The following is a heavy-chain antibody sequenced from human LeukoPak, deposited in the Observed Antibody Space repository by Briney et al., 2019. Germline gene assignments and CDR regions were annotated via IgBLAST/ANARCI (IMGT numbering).Heavy chain of an antibody. Sequence: GGSLRLSCTASGFTFGDYAMSWVRQAPGKRLKWVGFIKSKAYGGTTEYAASVKGRFTISRDDSKSIAYLQMNSLKTEDTAVYYCTRDREKEGYYYGMDVWGKGTTVTVSS. CDR2: IKSKAYGGTT. CDR1: GFTFGDYA. J-gene: IGHJ6*04. CDR3: TRDREKEGYYYGMDV. D-gene: IGHD1-26*01. V-gene: IGHV3-49*04.